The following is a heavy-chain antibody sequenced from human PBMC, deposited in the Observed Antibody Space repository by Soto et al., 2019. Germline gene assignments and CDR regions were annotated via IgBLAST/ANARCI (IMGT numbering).Heavy chain of an antibody. CDR3: AKYDSQQATRIFDS. CDR1: GFTFSNFA. Sequence: PGGSLRLSCVASGFTFSNFAMAWVRQAPGKGLEWVSVIGSDGGGIQYADSVKGRFTVSRNTSKATLNLQMNSLRVEDTAVYYCAKYDSQQATRIFDSWGRGSQVTVSS. J-gene: IGHJ4*02. D-gene: IGHD2-21*02. CDR2: IGSDGGGI. V-gene: IGHV3-23*01.